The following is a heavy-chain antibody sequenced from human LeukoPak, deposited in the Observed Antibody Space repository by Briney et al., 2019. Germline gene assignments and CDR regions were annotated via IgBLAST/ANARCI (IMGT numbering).Heavy chain of an antibody. CDR2: IYYSGST. D-gene: IGHD2-2*01. CDR3: ARARIGYCSSTSCSTGAFDI. Sequence: PSETLSLTCNVSGGSISSYYWSWIRQPPGKGLEWIGYIYYSGSTNYNPSLKSRVTISVDTSKNQFSLKLSSVTAADTAVYYCARARIGYCSSTSCSTGAFDIWGQGTMVTVSS. J-gene: IGHJ3*02. V-gene: IGHV4-59*08. CDR1: GGSISSYY.